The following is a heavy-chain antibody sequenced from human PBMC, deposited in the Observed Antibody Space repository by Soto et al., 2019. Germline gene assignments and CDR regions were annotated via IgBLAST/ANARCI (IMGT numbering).Heavy chain of an antibody. J-gene: IGHJ4*02. Sequence: QVQLVESGGGVVQPGRSLRLSCAASGFTFSSYAMHWVRQAPARGWEWVAVISYDGSNKYYADSVKGRFTISRDNSKNTLYLQMNSLRAEDTAVYYCARGIGSGWYYFDYWGQGTLVTVSS. CDR3: ARGIGSGWYYFDY. V-gene: IGHV3-30-3*01. CDR2: ISYDGSNK. CDR1: GFTFSSYA. D-gene: IGHD6-19*01.